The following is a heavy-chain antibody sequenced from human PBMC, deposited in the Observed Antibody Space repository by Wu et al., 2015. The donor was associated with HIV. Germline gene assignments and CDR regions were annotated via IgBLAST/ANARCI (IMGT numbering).Heavy chain of an antibody. J-gene: IGHJ4*02. CDR2: INPSGGIT. CDR3: AREGTYDASGSYFDY. V-gene: IGHV1-46*01. CDR1: GYSFTSYY. Sequence: QVQLVQSGAEVKKPGASVKVSCKASGYSFTSYYMHWVRQAPGQGLEWMGIINPSGGITSYAQKFQGRVTMTRDTSTITVYMEPSSLRSEDTAVYYCAREGTYDASGSYFDYWGQGTLVTVSS. D-gene: IGHD3-10*01.